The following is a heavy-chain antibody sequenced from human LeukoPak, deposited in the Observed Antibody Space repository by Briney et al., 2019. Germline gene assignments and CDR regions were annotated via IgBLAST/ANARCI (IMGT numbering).Heavy chain of an antibody. CDR1: GFTFSSYA. CDR2: ISGSGGST. J-gene: IGHJ6*03. CDR3: ARDRGSYSEDYYYMDV. Sequence: GGSLRLSCAASGFTFSSYAMSWVRQAPGKGLEWVSAISGSGGSTYYADSVKGRFTISRDNSKNTLYLQMNSLRAEDTAVYYCARDRGSYSEDYYYMDVWGKGTTVTVSS. V-gene: IGHV3-23*01. D-gene: IGHD1-26*01.